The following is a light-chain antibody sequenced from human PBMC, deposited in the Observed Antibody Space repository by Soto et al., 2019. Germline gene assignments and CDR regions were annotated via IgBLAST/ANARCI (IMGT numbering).Light chain of an antibody. J-gene: IGKJ1*01. V-gene: IGKV1-6*01. Sequence: AVQLTQSPSSLSASVGDRVTITCRASQGIRTDLGWYQQTPGKAPKLLISGASSLQSGVPSRFSGSGSGADFTLTISSLQPEDSATYYCLQDYSYPRTFGQGTKVDI. CDR3: LQDYSYPRT. CDR2: GAS. CDR1: QGIRTD.